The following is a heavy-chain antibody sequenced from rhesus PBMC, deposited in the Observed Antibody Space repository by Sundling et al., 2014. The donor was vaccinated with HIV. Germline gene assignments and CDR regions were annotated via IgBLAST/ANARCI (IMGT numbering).Heavy chain of an antibody. CDR3: TRGLGYCSDGVCYEFRGYFDL. Sequence: QVTLKESGPALVKPTQTLTLTCAFSGFSISTPGTGVGWIRQPPGKALEWLASIYWNDNKFYGTSLKTRLTISKDTSKNQVVLTMTNVDPVDTATYYCTRGLGYCSDGVCYEFRGYFDLWGPGTPITISS. V-gene: IGHV2-95*01. CDR2: IYWNDNK. J-gene: IGHJ2*01. CDR1: GFSISTPGTG. D-gene: IGHD2-8*01.